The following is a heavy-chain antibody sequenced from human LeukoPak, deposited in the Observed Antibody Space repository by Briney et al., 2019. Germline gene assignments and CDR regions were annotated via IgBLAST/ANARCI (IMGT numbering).Heavy chain of an antibody. Sequence: PGGSLRLSCSASGFTFRNYAMSWVRRAPGRRLEWVSAITSSDGGTHYADSVKGRFTISRDNAKNSLYLQMNSLRAEDTAVYYCAKDGRRPQQWLIPAYFDYWGQGTLVTVSS. D-gene: IGHD6-19*01. V-gene: IGHV3-23*01. J-gene: IGHJ4*02. CDR2: ITSSDGGT. CDR1: GFTFRNYA. CDR3: AKDGRRPQQWLIPAYFDY.